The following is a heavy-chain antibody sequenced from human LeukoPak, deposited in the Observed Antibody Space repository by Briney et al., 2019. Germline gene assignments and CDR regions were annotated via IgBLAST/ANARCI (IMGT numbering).Heavy chain of an antibody. V-gene: IGHV1-69*01. J-gene: IGHJ4*02. CDR2: IIPIFGTA. D-gene: IGHD3-22*01. CDR3: ATDYYDSSGYCDY. Sequence: ASVKVSCKASGGTFSSYAISWVRQAPGQGLEWMGGIIPIFGTANYAQKFQGRVTITADESTSTAYMELSSLRSEDTAVYYCATDYYDSSGYCDYWGQGTLVTVSS. CDR1: GGTFSSYA.